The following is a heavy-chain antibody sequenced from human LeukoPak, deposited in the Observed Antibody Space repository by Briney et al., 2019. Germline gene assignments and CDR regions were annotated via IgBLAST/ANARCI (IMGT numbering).Heavy chain of an antibody. D-gene: IGHD2-15*01. J-gene: IGHJ4*02. CDR3: AKGSRCSGGSCCSGYFDY. CDR2: ISSSSSYI. V-gene: IGHV3-21*04. Sequence: PGGSLRLSCAASGFTFSSYSMNWVRQAPGKGLEWVSSISSSSSYIYYADSVKGRFTISRDNSKNTLYLQMNSLRAEDTAVYYCAKGSRCSGGSCCSGYFDYWGQGALVTVSS. CDR1: GFTFSSYS.